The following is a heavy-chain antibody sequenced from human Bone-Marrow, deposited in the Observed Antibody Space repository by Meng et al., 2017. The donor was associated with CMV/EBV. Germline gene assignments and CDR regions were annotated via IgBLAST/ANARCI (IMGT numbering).Heavy chain of an antibody. V-gene: IGHV4-34*01. J-gene: IGHJ4*02. Sequence: GSLRLSCAVYGGSFSGYYWSWIRQPPGKGLEWIGEINHSGSTNYNPSLKSRVTISVDTSKNQFSLKLSSVTAADTAVYYCAVWYYDFWSGYHFDYWGQGTRVTGSS. D-gene: IGHD3-3*01. CDR2: INHSGST. CDR1: GGSFSGYY. CDR3: AVWYYDFWSGYHFDY.